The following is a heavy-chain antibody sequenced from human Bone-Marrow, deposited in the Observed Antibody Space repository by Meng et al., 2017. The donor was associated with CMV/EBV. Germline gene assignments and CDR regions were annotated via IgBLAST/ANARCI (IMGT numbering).Heavy chain of an antibody. CDR3: AGVRGMGRYHV. V-gene: IGHV1-8*01. J-gene: IGHJ6*02. D-gene: IGHD3-9*01. Sequence: ASVKVSCKASGYTFTSYDINWVRQATGQGLEWMGWMNPNSGNTGYAQKFQGRVTMTRNTSISTTYMGLSSLKSEDTAVYNCAGVRGMGRYHVWGQGTTVTVSS. CDR2: MNPNSGNT. CDR1: GYTFTSYD.